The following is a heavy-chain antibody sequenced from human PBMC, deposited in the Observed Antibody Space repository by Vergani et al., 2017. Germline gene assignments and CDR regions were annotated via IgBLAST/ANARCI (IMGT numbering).Heavy chain of an antibody. V-gene: IGHV4-61*02. CDR2: IYTSGST. Sequence: QVQLQESGPGLVKPSETLSLTCAVSGYSISSGYYWGWIRQPAGKGLEWIGRIYTSGSTNYNPSLKSRVTISVDTSKNQFSLKLSSVTAADTAVYYCARGVGPADAFDIWGQGTMVTVSS. CDR1: GYSISSGYY. J-gene: IGHJ3*02. D-gene: IGHD3/OR15-3a*01. CDR3: ARGVGPADAFDI.